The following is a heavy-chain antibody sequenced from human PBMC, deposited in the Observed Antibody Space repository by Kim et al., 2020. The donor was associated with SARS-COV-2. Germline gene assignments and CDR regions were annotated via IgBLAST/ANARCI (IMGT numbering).Heavy chain of an antibody. CDR3: ARDHGLLWFGELPHYFDY. Sequence: QGRVTITRDTSASTAYMELSSLRSEDTAVYYCARDHGLLWFGELPHYFDYWGQGTLVTVSS. V-gene: IGHV1-3*01. J-gene: IGHJ4*02. D-gene: IGHD3-10*01.